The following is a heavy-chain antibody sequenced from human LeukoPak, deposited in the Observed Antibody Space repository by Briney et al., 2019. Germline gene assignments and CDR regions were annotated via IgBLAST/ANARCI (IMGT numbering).Heavy chain of an antibody. Sequence: ASVKVSCKASGYTFIDYYIQWIRQAPGQGLEWMGWVDPKSGGTNYGQKFQGRVTITRDTSINTAYMEMSRLESDDTAMYYCARETLPYGDFEYWGRGSLVTVSS. D-gene: IGHD4-17*01. J-gene: IGHJ4*02. CDR2: VDPKSGGT. V-gene: IGHV1-2*02. CDR1: GYTFIDYY. CDR3: ARETLPYGDFEY.